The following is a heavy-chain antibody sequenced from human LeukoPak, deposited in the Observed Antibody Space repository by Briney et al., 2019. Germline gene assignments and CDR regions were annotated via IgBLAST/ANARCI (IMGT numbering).Heavy chain of an antibody. D-gene: IGHD2-15*01. J-gene: IGHJ4*02. V-gene: IGHV1-69*02. Sequence: SMKVSCKASGGTFSSYTISWVRQAPGQGLEWMGRIIPILAIANYAQKFQGRVTITADKSTSTAYMELSSLRSEHTAVYYCARGYCSGGSCYSLDYWGQGTLVTVSS. CDR2: IIPILAIA. CDR1: GGTFSSYT. CDR3: ARGYCSGGSCYSLDY.